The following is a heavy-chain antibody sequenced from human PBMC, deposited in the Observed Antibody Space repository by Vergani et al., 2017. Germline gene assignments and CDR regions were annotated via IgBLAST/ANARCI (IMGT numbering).Heavy chain of an antibody. V-gene: IGHV3-15*01. CDR2: IKSKTDGGTT. J-gene: IGHJ3*02. CDR3: TTDEHYDFWSGYSTGAFDI. Sequence: EVQLVESGGGLVKPGGSLRLSCAASGFTFSNAWMSWVRQAPGKGLEWVCRIKSKTDGGTTDYAAPVKGRCTISRDDSKNTLYLQMNSLKTEDTAVYYCTTDEHYDFWSGYSTGAFDIWGQGTMVTVSS. D-gene: IGHD3-3*01. CDR1: GFTFSNAW.